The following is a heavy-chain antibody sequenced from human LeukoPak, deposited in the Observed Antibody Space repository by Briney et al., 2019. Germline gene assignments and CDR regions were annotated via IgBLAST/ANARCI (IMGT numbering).Heavy chain of an antibody. D-gene: IGHD4-23*01. V-gene: IGHV3-64*01. CDR2: IRSTGDST. Sequence: GGSLRLSCAASGFTFSNFAIHWVRQAPGKGLEFVSGIRSTGDSTYYANSAKGRFTISRDNSKNSLYLQMNSLRAEDTAVYYCARDGIAWGDYDGYYYYYMDVWGKGTTVTISS. CDR1: GFTFSNFA. J-gene: IGHJ6*03. CDR3: ARDGIAWGDYDGYYYYYMDV.